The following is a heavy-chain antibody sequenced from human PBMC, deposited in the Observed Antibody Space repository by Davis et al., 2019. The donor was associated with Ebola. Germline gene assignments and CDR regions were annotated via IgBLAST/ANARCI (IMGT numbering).Heavy chain of an antibody. D-gene: IGHD3-3*01. J-gene: IGHJ3*02. V-gene: IGHV3-48*02. CDR1: GFTFSSYS. CDR3: ARTTETIFGVVILPRSFDI. CDR2: ISSSSSTI. Sequence: GESLKISCAASGFTFSSYSMNWVRQAPGKGLEWVSYISSSSSTIYYADSVKGRFTISRDNAKNSLYLQMNSLRDEDTAVYYCARTTETIFGVVILPRSFDIWGQGTMVTVSS.